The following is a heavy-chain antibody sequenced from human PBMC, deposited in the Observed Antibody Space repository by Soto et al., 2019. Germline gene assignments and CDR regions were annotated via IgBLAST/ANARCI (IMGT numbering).Heavy chain of an antibody. J-gene: IGHJ4*02. V-gene: IGHV5-10-1*01. CDR3: ARLPYDSSGYRFDY. CDR2: IDPSDSYT. Sequence: GESLKISCKGSGYSFTGYWITWVRQMPGKGLEWMGKIDPSDSYTDYSPSFQGHVTISADKSISTAYLQWSSLKASDTAVYYCARLPYDSSGYRFDYWGQGTLVTVSS. CDR1: GYSFTGYW. D-gene: IGHD3-22*01.